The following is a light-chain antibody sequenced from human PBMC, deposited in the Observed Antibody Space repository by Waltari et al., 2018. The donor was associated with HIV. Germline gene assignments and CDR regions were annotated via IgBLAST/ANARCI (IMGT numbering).Light chain of an antibody. CDR2: KAS. CDR1: QFISSW. Sequence: DIQMTQSPSTLSASVGDRVTITCRARQFISSWLAWYQQKAGKAPRLLIYKASSLESGVPSRFSASGAGTEFNLTISSLQPDDFATYYGKQDDNYWTFGQGTRVEIK. CDR3: KQDDNYWT. J-gene: IGKJ1*01. V-gene: IGKV1-5*03.